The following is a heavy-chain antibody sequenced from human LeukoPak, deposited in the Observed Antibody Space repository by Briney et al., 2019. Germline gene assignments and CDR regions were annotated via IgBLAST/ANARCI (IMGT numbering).Heavy chain of an antibody. J-gene: IGHJ3*01. CDR3: AKRIDIAVVPEAATHQAFDV. CDR1: GFTFSSYA. D-gene: IGHD2-2*01. V-gene: IGHV3-23*01. Sequence: GGSLRLSCAASGFTFSSYAMSWVRQAPGKGLEWVSSVSPGGVSPNHADSVKGRFTVSRDDSLNTLYLQMNSLRVDDTAVYYCAKRIDIAVVPEAATHQAFDVWGQGTMVTVSS. CDR2: VSPGGVSP.